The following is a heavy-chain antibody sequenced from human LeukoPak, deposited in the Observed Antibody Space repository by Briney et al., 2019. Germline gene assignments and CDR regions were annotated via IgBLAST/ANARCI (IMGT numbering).Heavy chain of an antibody. Sequence: PGGSLRLSCAASGFTFSSYTMHWVRQAPGKGLEWVAVISYDGSNKYYADSVKGRFTISRDNSKSTLFLQMNSPSAEDTAVYYCARGIAATNYMDVWGKGTTVTASS. CDR2: ISYDGSNK. CDR1: GFTFSSYT. V-gene: IGHV3-30-3*01. J-gene: IGHJ6*03. CDR3: ARGIAATNYMDV. D-gene: IGHD6-13*01.